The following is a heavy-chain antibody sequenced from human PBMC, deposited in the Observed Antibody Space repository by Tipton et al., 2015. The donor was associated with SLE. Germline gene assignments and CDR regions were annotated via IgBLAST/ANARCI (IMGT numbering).Heavy chain of an antibody. CDR3: AKKGSSSWYYFDY. V-gene: IGHV3-23*01. CDR2: ISGSGGST. CDR1: GFTFSSYA. D-gene: IGHD6-13*01. J-gene: IGHJ4*02. Sequence: SLRLSCAASGFTFSSYAMSWVRQAPGKGLEWVSAISGSGGSTYYADSVKGRFTISRDNSKNTLYLQMNSLRAEDTAVYYCAKKGSSSWYYFDYWGQGTLVTVSS.